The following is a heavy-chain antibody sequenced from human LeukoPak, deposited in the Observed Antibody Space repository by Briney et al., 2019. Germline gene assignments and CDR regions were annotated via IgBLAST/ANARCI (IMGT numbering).Heavy chain of an antibody. J-gene: IGHJ4*02. V-gene: IGHV3-23*01. CDR2: ISGSGETT. CDR1: GFTFSFYS. Sequence: GGSLRLSCAGSGFTFSFYSINWVRQAPGKGLAWVSIISGSGETTFYADSVKGRFTISRDNSKNTVYLQMSSLRAEDTALYYCAKGSDLWFGETWGQGTLVTVSS. D-gene: IGHD3-10*01. CDR3: AKGSDLWFGET.